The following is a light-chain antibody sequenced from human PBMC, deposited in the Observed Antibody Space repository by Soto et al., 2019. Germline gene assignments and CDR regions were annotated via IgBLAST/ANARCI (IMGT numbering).Light chain of an antibody. V-gene: IGLV2-14*01. CDR3: SSYTSSSTGV. CDR2: DVS. CDR1: SSDVGGYNY. J-gene: IGLJ1*01. Sequence: QSVLTQPASVSPSPGQSLTISRTGTSSDVGGYNYVSWYQQHPGKAPKLMIYDVSNRPSGVSNRFSGSKSGNTASLTISGLQAEDEADYYCSSYTSSSTGVFGNGTKVTVL.